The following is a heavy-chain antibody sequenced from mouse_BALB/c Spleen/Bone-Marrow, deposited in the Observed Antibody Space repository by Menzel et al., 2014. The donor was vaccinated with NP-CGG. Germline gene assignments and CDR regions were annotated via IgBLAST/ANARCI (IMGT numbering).Heavy chain of an antibody. J-gene: IGHJ1*01. CDR2: IRNKAKGYTT. CDR1: GFTFSDYY. D-gene: IGHD2-12*01. Sequence: EVMLVESGGGLVQPGGSLRLSCATSGFTFSDYYMSWVRQPPGKALEWLGFIRNKAKGYTTEYIPSVKGRFTISRDNSQSMFYLQMNTLRAEDSATYYCARDRNNDIHWYLDVWGAGTTVTVSS. V-gene: IGHV7-3*02. CDR3: ARDRNNDIHWYLDV.